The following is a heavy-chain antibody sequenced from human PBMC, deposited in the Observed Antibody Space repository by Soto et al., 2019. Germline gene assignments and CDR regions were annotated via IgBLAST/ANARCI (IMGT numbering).Heavy chain of an antibody. CDR1: GYTFISFG. J-gene: IGHJ5*02. CDR3: ARDRGYCSGGTCSSDWFDP. V-gene: IGHV1-18*01. CDR2: INSYNGQT. D-gene: IGHD2-15*01. Sequence: QAQLVQSGEEVKKPGASVKVSCKASGYTFISFGISWVRQAPGQGLEWMGWINSYNGQTKFAQDLQGRVTLTRDTSTTTAFMELRSLRADDTAVYYCARDRGYCSGGTCSSDWFDPWCQGTLVTVSS.